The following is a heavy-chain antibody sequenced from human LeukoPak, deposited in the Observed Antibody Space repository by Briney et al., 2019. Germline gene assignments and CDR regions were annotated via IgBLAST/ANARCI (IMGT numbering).Heavy chain of an antibody. Sequence: PSETLSLTCAVSGGSISDNWWSWVRRPPGKGLEWIGEIYHTGSTNYNPSLKSRVTISIDKSKNQFSLKLSSVTAADTAVYYCARGISPGSGWFFDIWGQGTMVTVSS. V-gene: IGHV4-4*02. CDR2: IYHTGST. CDR1: GGSISDNW. CDR3: ARGISPGSGWFFDI. D-gene: IGHD6-19*01. J-gene: IGHJ3*02.